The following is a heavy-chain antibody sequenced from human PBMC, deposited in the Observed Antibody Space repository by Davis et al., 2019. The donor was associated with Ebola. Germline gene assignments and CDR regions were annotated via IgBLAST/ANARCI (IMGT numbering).Heavy chain of an antibody. CDR1: GGTFSSYA. D-gene: IGHD3-22*01. V-gene: IGHV1-69*13. Sequence: SVKVSCKASGGTFSSYAISWVRQAPGQGLEWMGGIIPIFGTANYAQKFQGRVTITADESTSTAYMELSSLRSEDTAVYYCARDQVGDTMIVPDAFDIWGQGTMVTVSS. CDR2: IIPIFGTA. J-gene: IGHJ3*02. CDR3: ARDQVGDTMIVPDAFDI.